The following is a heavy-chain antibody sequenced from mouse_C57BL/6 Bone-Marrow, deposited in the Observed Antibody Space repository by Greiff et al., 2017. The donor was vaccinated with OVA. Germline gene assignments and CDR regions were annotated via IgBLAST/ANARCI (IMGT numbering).Heavy chain of an antibody. CDR1: GFTFSDYY. J-gene: IGHJ2*01. Sequence: DVKLVESEGGLVQPGSSMKLSCTASGFTFSDYYMAWVRQVPEKGLEWVANINYDGSSTYYLDSLKSRFIISRDNAKNILYLQMSSLESEDTATYYCARGDDYGSSPPYFDYWGQGTTLTVSS. D-gene: IGHD1-1*01. CDR3: ARGDDYGSSPPYFDY. CDR2: INYDGSST. V-gene: IGHV5-16*01.